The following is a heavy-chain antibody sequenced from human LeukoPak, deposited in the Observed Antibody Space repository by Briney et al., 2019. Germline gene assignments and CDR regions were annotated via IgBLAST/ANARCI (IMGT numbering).Heavy chain of an antibody. CDR2: VFYSGGA. CDR1: GGSISSRNYY. Sequence: SETLSLTCTVSGGSISSRNYYWGWIRQPPGKGLEWIGNVFYSGGAYYNLSLKSRIAISVDTSKNLFSLKLSSVTAADTAVYYCARASLRARGVPEFDYWGQGTLVTVSS. D-gene: IGHD3-10*01. J-gene: IGHJ4*02. V-gene: IGHV4-39*07. CDR3: ARASLRARGVPEFDY.